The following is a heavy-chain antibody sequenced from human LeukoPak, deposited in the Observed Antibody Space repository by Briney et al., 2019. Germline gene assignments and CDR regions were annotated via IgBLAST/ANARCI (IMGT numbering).Heavy chain of an antibody. Sequence: ASVKVSCKASGYTFTSYYMHWVRQAPGQGLEWMGIINPSGGSTSYAQKFQGRVTMTRDMSTSTVYMELSSLRSEDTAVYCCARGEYYYDSSGPPGFDPWGQGTLVTVSS. V-gene: IGHV1-46*01. J-gene: IGHJ5*02. D-gene: IGHD3-22*01. CDR3: ARGEYYYDSSGPPGFDP. CDR1: GYTFTSYY. CDR2: INPSGGST.